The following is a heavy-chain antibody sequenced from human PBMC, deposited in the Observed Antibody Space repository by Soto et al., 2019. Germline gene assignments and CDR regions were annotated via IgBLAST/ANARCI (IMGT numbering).Heavy chain of an antibody. V-gene: IGHV3-23*01. Sequence: GGSLRLSCAASGFTFSSYAMSWVRQAPGKGLEWVSAISGSGGSTYYADSVKGRFTISRDNSKNTLYLQMNSLRAEDTAVYYCAKDSLSYYYDSSGYYYAFDYWGQGTLVTVSS. CDR2: ISGSGGST. D-gene: IGHD3-22*01. J-gene: IGHJ4*02. CDR3: AKDSLSYYYDSSGYYYAFDY. CDR1: GFTFSSYA.